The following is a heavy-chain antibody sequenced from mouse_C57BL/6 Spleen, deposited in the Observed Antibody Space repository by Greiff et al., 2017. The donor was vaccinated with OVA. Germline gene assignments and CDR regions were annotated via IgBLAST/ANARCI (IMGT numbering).Heavy chain of an antibody. CDR3: ARHYSNWFAY. CDR2: ISSGGSYT. V-gene: IGHV5-6*01. Sequence: EVQLQQSGGDLVKPGGSLKLSCAASGFTFSSYGMSWVRQTPDKRLEWVATISSGGSYTYYPDSVKGRFTISRDNAKNTLYLQMSSLKSEDTAMYYCARHYSNWFAYWGQGTLVTVSA. J-gene: IGHJ3*01. D-gene: IGHD2-5*01. CDR1: GFTFSSYG.